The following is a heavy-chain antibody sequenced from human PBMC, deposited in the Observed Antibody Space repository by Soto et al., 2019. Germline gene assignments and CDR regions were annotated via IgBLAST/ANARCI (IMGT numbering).Heavy chain of an antibody. CDR3: ASTDIVSTIDDGRDAFDI. CDR1: GYRFTNYW. CDR2: IYPGDSDT. J-gene: IGHJ3*02. Sequence: GESLKISCKGSGYRFTNYWIGWVRQMPGKGLEWMGVIYPGDSDTRYSPSFQGQVTISADKSISTAYLQWSSLKASDTAIYYCASTDIVSTIDDGRDAFDIWGQGNPGHRLL. D-gene: IGHD5-12*01. V-gene: IGHV5-51*01.